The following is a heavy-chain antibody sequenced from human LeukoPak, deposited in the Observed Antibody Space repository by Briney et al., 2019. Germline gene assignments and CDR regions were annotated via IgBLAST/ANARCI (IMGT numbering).Heavy chain of an antibody. J-gene: IGHJ5*02. D-gene: IGHD3-10*01. V-gene: IGHV4-4*07. Sequence: SETLSLTCTVSGGSISSYYWSWIRQPAGKGLEWIGRISTSVSTNSNPSLKSRVTMSVDTSKNQFSLKLSSVTAADTAVYYCARDAEITMVRGVPFDPWGQGTLVTVSS. CDR3: ARDAEITMVRGVPFDP. CDR2: ISTSVST. CDR1: GGSISSYY.